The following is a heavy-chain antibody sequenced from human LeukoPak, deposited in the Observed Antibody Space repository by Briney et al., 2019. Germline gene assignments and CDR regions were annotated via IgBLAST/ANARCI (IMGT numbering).Heavy chain of an antibody. J-gene: IGHJ4*02. CDR1: GFTFSSYS. V-gene: IGHV4-59*08. Sequence: GSLRLSCAASGFTFSSYSMNWVRQAPGKGLEWLGEIHYTWSTHYSPFLKSRVTMSMDRSENQLSLNLNSVTAADTAVYYCVRHEGFYFGSWGQGVLVTVSS. CDR3: VRHEGFYFGS. CDR2: IHYTWST.